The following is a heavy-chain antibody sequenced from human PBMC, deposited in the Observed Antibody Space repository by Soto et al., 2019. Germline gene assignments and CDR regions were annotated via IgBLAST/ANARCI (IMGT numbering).Heavy chain of an antibody. CDR1: GFTFSSYG. J-gene: IGHJ4*02. Sequence: QVQLVESGGGGVQPGGSLRVSCAASGFTFSSYGMHWVRQAPGKGLEWVAVIWYDGSNKDYADSVKGPFTISRDNSQNTLYLQMNRLRAADTAVYYCARWGIAAGDYWGQGTLVTVSS. D-gene: IGHD6-13*01. CDR2: IWYDGSNK. CDR3: ARWGIAAGDY. V-gene: IGHV3-33*01.